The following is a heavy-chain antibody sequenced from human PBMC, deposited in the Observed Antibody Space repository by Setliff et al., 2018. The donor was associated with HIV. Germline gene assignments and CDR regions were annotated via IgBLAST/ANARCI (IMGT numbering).Heavy chain of an antibody. Sequence: SETLSLTCAASGYSINSGFSRAWIRQPPGQGPQWIGSIYQSGSIYYNPSLQSRVTISVDSSKNQFSLNLFSVTAADTAVYYCARGGYYYYFGVDVWGQGTTVTVSS. CDR2: IYQSGSI. D-gene: IGHD3-16*01. V-gene: IGHV4-38-2*01. J-gene: IGHJ6*02. CDR3: ARGGYYYYFGVDV. CDR1: GYSINSGFS.